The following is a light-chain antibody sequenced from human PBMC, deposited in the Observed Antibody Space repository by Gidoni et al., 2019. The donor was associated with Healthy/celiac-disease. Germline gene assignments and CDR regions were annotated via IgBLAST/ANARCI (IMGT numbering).Light chain of an antibody. Sequence: EIVMTQSPATLSVSPGERATLSCRASQSVSSNLAWYQQTPGQAPRLLIYGASTRATGIPARFSGSGSGTEFTLTISSLQSEDFAVYYCQQYNNWPPTFGGGTKVEIK. CDR3: QQYNNWPPT. V-gene: IGKV3-15*01. J-gene: IGKJ4*01. CDR1: QSVSSN. CDR2: GAS.